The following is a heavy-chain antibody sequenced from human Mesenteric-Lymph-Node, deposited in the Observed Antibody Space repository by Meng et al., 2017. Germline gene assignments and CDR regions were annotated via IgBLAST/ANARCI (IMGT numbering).Heavy chain of an antibody. J-gene: IGHJ4*02. CDR2: VSNDGSYT. Sequence: GESLKISCKGSGYTFTRYWIGWVRQAPGKRLVWVSRVSNDGSYTNYEESVKGRFTISRDNARNTVYLQMNSLRVGDTAVYYCARVTSGSDHSPFGYWGQGTLVTVSS. V-gene: IGHV3-74*01. CDR3: ARVTSGSDHSPFGY. D-gene: IGHD1-1*01. CDR1: GYTFTRYW.